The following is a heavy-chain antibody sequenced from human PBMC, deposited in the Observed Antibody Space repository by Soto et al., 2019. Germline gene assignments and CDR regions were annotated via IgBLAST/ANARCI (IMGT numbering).Heavy chain of an antibody. CDR2: IYTSGST. Sequence: SATLSRTGTVSCGSITSYYWICIRQPAGKGLEWIGRIYTSGSTNYNPSLKSRVTMSVDTSKNQFSLKLSSVTAADTAVYYCARDSGFWSGYYTPYYYGMDVWGQGTTVTVSS. CDR1: CGSITSYY. J-gene: IGHJ6*02. CDR3: ARDSGFWSGYYTPYYYGMDV. D-gene: IGHD3-3*01. V-gene: IGHV4-4*07.